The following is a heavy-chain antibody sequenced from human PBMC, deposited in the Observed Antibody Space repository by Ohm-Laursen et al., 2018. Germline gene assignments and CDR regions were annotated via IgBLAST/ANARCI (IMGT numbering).Heavy chain of an antibody. CDR2: MYATGSS. J-gene: IGHJ3*02. D-gene: IGHD2-21*02. CDR1: GDSINNYY. CDR3: ARRDITKAFNI. V-gene: IGHV4-4*07. Sequence: SETLSLTWTVSGDSINNYYWSWIRQPAGKGLEWIGRMYATGSSNYNPSLNSRVTMSVDTSRNQFSLRLSSVTAADTAVYFCARRDITKAFNIWGQGTLVTVSS.